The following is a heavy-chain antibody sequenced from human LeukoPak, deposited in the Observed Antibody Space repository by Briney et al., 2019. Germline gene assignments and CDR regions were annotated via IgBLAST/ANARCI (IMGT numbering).Heavy chain of an antibody. Sequence: ASVKVSCKASGYTFTSYDINWVRQATGQGLEWMGWKNPNSGNTGYAQKFQGRVTMTRNTSISTAYMELSSLRSEDTAVYYCARARMIVLNWFDPWGQGTLVTVSS. CDR1: GYTFTSYD. CDR2: KNPNSGNT. D-gene: IGHD3-22*01. V-gene: IGHV1-8*01. CDR3: ARARMIVLNWFDP. J-gene: IGHJ5*02.